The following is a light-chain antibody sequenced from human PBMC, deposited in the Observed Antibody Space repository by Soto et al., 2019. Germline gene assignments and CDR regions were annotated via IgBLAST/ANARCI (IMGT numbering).Light chain of an antibody. CDR1: TGAVTSGHY. CDR3: LLSYSGAGVV. CDR2: DTS. J-gene: IGLJ2*01. Sequence: QAVVTQEPSRTVSPGGTVTLTCGSSTGAVTSGHYPYWFQQKPGQAPRTLIYDTSNKHSWTPARFSGSLLGGKAALTLSGAQPEDEAEYYCLLSYSGAGVVFGGGTKLTVL. V-gene: IGLV7-46*01.